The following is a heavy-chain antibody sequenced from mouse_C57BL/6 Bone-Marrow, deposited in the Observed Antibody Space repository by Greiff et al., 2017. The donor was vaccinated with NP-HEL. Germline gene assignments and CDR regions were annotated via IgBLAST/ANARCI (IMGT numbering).Heavy chain of an antibody. CDR2: IDPSDSET. CDR3: ARSYYYGSRYWYFDV. V-gene: IGHV1-52*01. CDR1: GYTFTSYW. D-gene: IGHD1-1*01. Sequence: VQLQQPGAELVRPGSSVKLSCKASGYTFTSYWMHWVKQRPIQGLEWIGNIDPSDSETHYNQKFKDKATLTVDKSSSTAYMQLSSLTSEDSAVYYCARSYYYGSRYWYFDVWGTGTTVTVSS. J-gene: IGHJ1*03.